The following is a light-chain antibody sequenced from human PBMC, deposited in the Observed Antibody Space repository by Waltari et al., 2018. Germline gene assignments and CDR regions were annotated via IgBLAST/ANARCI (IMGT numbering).Light chain of an antibody. Sequence: QSVLTQPPSASGTPGQRVTISCSGANSNVGSNPVHWYQQLPGMAPKLRICGNSRRPAGVPDRFSGSKSGTSASLAISGLQSEDEADYFCAAWDDSLSGVVFGGGTKLTVL. CDR1: NSNVGSNP. CDR3: AAWDDSLSGVV. J-gene: IGLJ2*01. V-gene: IGLV1-44*01. CDR2: GNS.